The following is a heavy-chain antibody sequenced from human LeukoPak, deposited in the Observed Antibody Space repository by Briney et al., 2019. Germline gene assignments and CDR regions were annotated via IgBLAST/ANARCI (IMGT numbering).Heavy chain of an antibody. CDR2: IYHSGST. CDR3: ARNGTNNSFDY. J-gene: IGHJ4*02. V-gene: IGHV4-38-2*01. D-gene: IGHD2-2*01. CDR1: GYSMSSGYY. Sequence: SETLSLTCAVSGYSMSSGYYWCWIRQPPGKGLEWIGSIYHSGSTHYNPSLKSRVTISVDTSKNQFSLKLNSVTAADTAVYYWARNGTNNSFDYWGQGTLVTVSS.